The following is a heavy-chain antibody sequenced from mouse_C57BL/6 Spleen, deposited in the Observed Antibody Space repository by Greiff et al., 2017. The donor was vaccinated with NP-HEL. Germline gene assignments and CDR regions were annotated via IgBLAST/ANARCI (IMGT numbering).Heavy chain of an antibody. J-gene: IGHJ3*01. Sequence: QVQLQQSGPGLVQPSQSLSITCTVSGFSLTSYGVHWVRQSPGKGLEWLGVIWRGGSTDYNAAFISRLSISKDNSKSQVFFKMNSLQADDTAIYYCARPQLLREFAYWGQGTLVTVSA. D-gene: IGHD1-1*01. V-gene: IGHV2-2*01. CDR3: ARPQLLREFAY. CDR2: IWRGGST. CDR1: GFSLTSYG.